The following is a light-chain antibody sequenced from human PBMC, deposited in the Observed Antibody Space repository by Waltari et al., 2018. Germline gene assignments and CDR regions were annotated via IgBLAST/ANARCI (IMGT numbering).Light chain of an antibody. CDR1: QSVGGS. CDR2: GAS. J-gene: IGKJ1*01. V-gene: IGKV3-20*01. Sequence: EIVLTQSPGTLSLSPGERATLSCWASQSVGGSLAWYQQKPGQAPRLLIYGASSRATGIPDRFSCSGSGTVFSLSISRLEPEDFAVYYCQHYVRLPVTFGQGTKVEIK. CDR3: QHYVRLPVT.